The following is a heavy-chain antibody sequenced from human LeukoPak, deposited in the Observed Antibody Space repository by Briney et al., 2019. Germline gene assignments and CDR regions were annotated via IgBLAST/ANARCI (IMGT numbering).Heavy chain of an antibody. J-gene: IGHJ4*02. CDR2: TYHTGST. D-gene: IGHD5-12*01. CDR3: ARAGYSGYDFNFDY. V-gene: IGHV4-31*03. CDR1: GGSITSGGYY. Sequence: SQTLSLTCTVSGGSITSGGYYWSWIRQHPGKGLEWIGYTYHTGSTYYNPSLKSRISTSLDTSKNQFSLKLSSVTAADTAVYYCARAGYSGYDFNFDYWGQGTLVTVSS.